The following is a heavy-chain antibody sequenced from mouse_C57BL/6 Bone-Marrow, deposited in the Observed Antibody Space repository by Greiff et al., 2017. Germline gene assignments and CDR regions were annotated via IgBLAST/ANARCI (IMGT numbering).Heavy chain of an antibody. V-gene: IGHV1-81*01. CDR1: GYTFTSYG. D-gene: IGHD2-3*01. J-gene: IGHJ4*01. CDR2: IYPRSGNT. Sequence: VQLQESGAELARPGASVKLSCKASGYTFTSYGISWVKQRTGQGLEWIGEIYPRSGNTYYNEKFKGKATLTADKSSSTAYMELRSLTSEDSAVYFCARSWILEARDYWGQGTSVTVSS. CDR3: ARSWILEARDY.